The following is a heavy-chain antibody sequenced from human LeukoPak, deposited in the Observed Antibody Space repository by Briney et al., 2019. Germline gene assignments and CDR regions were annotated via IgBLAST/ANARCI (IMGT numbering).Heavy chain of an antibody. CDR2: VHYSGST. CDR1: GDSVNNGHW. CDR3: ARHPGGNSAHRFDY. V-gene: IGHV4-59*08. J-gene: IGHJ4*02. D-gene: IGHD4-23*01. Sequence: PSGTLSLTCVVSGDSVNNGHWWSWVRQPPGKGLEWIGYVHYSGSTNYNPSLKSRVTISFDTSKNQFSLKLSSVTAADMAVYYCARHPGGNSAHRFDYWGQGTLVTVSS.